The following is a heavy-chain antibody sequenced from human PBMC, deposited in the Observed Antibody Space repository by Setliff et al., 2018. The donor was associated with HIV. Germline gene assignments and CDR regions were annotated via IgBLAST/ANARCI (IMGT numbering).Heavy chain of an antibody. CDR3: AGAPSSGWYYYEY. D-gene: IGHD6-19*01. J-gene: IGHJ4*02. V-gene: IGHV3-48*01. Sequence: GGSLRLSCAASGFIFSSYSMNWVRQAPGKGLEWVSYISSSSSSIYHADSVKGRFTISRDNSKNSLYLQMNSLRAEDTAVYYCAGAPSSGWYYYEYWGQGTLVTVSS. CDR1: GFIFSSYS. CDR2: ISSSSSSI.